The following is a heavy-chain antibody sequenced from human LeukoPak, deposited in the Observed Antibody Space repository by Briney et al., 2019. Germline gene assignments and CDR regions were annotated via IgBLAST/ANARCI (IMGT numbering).Heavy chain of an antibody. CDR3: VKSQYSSGWLGY. CDR1: GFTFSSSP. Sequence: PGGSLRLSCSASGFTFSSSPMHWVRQAPGKGLEYASAITNDGGSTYSADSVRGRFTISRGNSKNTLYLQMSSLRADDTAVYYCVKSQYSSGWLGYWGQGTLVTVSS. V-gene: IGHV3-64D*06. CDR2: ITNDGGST. D-gene: IGHD6-19*01. J-gene: IGHJ4*02.